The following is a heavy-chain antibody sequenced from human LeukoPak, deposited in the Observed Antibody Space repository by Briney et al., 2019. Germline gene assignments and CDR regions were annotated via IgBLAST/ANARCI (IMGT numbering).Heavy chain of an antibody. J-gene: IGHJ6*03. Sequence: PGGSLRLSCAASGFTFSSYAMSWVRQAPGKGLEWVSAISGSGGSTYYADSVKGRFTISRDNSKNTLYLQMKSLRAEDTAVYYCARSDSGYVGNYYYYHMDVWGKGTTVTVSS. CDR3: ARSDSGYVGNYYYYHMDV. V-gene: IGHV3-23*01. CDR1: GFTFSSYA. CDR2: ISGSGGST. D-gene: IGHD5-12*01.